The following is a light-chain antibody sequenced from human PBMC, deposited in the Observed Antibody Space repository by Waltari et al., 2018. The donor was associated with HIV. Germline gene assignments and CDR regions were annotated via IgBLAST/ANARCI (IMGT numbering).Light chain of an antibody. Sequence: QPVLTQPASLSASPGASASLTCALRRGLSVRAHRIYWFQQRPASPPQYLLRYKSVADSERVACGPSRFSGASNFSANVGLWLISGLQPEDEAAYYCMSWAGGSWVFGGGTQLTVL. V-gene: IGLV5-45*01. CDR1: RGLSVRAHR. CDR2: YKSVADS. CDR3: MSWAGGSWV. J-gene: IGLJ3*02.